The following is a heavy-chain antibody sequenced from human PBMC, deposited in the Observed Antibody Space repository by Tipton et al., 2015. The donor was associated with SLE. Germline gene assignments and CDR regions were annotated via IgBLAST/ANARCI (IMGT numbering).Heavy chain of an antibody. CDR3: AGSSERGSFKLDY. Sequence: TLSLTCTVSGGSISSYYWSWIRQPPVKGLEWIGYIYYSGSTNYNPSLKSRVTISVDTSKNQFSLKLISVTAADTAVYYCAGSSERGSFKLDYWGQGTLVTVSS. CDR1: GGSISSYY. V-gene: IGHV4-59*01. J-gene: IGHJ4*02. D-gene: IGHD3-16*01. CDR2: IYYSGST.